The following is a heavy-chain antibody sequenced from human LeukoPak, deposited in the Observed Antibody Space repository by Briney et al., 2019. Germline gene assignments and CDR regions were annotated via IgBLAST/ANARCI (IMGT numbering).Heavy chain of an antibody. CDR2: IFGSGGSP. V-gene: IGHV3-23*01. Sequence: GGSLRLSCETSGFTFGSHAMYWVRQAPGKGREWVAGIFGSGGSPHYADPVKGRFTISRDNSRNTVYLQINSLRAEDTAVYYCGKTTVGYSSGQKPAWPVDYWGQGTLVTVSS. D-gene: IGHD5-18*01. J-gene: IGHJ4*02. CDR3: GKTTVGYSSGQKPAWPVDY. CDR1: GFTFGSHA.